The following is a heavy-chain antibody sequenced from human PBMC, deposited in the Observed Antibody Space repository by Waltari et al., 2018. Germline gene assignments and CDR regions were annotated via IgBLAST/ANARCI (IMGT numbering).Heavy chain of an antibody. D-gene: IGHD6-19*01. V-gene: IGHV4-39*01. J-gene: IGHJ4*02. CDR2: IYYSGST. CDR1: GGSISSSSYY. CDR3: ATPGYSSGWYWLYFDY. Sequence: QLQLQESGPGLVKPSETLSLTCTVSGGSISSSSYYWGWIRQPPGKGLEWIGSIYYSGSTYYNPSLKSRVTISVDTSKNQFSLKLSSVTAADTAVYYCATPGYSSGWYWLYFDYWGQGTLVTVSS.